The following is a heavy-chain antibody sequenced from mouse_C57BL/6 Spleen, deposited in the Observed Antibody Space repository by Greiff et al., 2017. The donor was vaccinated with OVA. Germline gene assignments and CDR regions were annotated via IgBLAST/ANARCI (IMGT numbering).Heavy chain of an antibody. CDR2: FHPYNDDT. J-gene: IGHJ2*01. V-gene: IGHV1-47*01. CDR3: ARGEGYMDGLSRCFDY. CDR1: GYTFTTYP. Sequence: VQLQQSGAELVKPGASVKMSCKASGYTFTTYPIEWMKQNPGKSLEWIGNFHPYNDDTKYNEKFKGKATLTVEKSSSTVYLELSRLTSDDSAVYYCARGEGYMDGLSRCFDYWGQGTPLTVSS. D-gene: IGHD1-1*01.